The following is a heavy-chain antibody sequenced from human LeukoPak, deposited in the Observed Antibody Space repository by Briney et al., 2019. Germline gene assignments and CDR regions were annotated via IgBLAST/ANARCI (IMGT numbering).Heavy chain of an antibody. CDR1: GGSISSYY. V-gene: IGHV4-59*01. D-gene: IGHD3-10*01. J-gene: IGHJ4*02. CDR3: ARGTGWFGELSYYFDY. Sequence: SETLSLTCTVSGGSISSYYWSWLRQPPGKGLEWIGYIYYSGSTNYNPSLKSRVTISVDTSKNQFSLKLSSVTAADTAVYYCARGTGWFGELSYYFDYWGQGTLVTVSS. CDR2: IYYSGST.